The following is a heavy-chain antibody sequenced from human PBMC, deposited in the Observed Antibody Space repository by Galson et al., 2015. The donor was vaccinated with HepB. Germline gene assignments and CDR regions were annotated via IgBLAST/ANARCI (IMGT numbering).Heavy chain of an antibody. CDR2: IMYDRSNK. Sequence: LRLSCAASGFSFSSYGMHWVRQASGKGLEWVAFIMYDRSNKKYADSVKGRFTISRDNSKNTLYLQMNSLRGDDTAVFYCAKDDSTGYYYFDHWGQGTLVTVTS. J-gene: IGHJ4*02. CDR3: AKDDSTGYYYFDH. CDR1: GFSFSSYG. D-gene: IGHD6-19*01. V-gene: IGHV3-30*02.